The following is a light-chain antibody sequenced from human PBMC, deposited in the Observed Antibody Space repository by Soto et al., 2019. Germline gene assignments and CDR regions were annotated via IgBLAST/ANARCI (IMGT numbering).Light chain of an antibody. V-gene: IGLV2-11*01. Sequence: QSALTQPRSVSGSPGQSVTISCTGTSSDVGGYNYVSWYQQHPGKAPKLMIYDVSKRPSGVPDRFSGSKSGNTAFLTISWLQAEDEADYYCCSYAGIYTWVFGTRTKLTVL. CDR3: CSYAGIYTWV. CDR2: DVS. CDR1: SSDVGGYNY. J-gene: IGLJ1*01.